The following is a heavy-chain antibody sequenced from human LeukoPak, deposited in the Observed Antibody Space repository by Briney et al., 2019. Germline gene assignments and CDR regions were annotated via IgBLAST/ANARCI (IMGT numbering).Heavy chain of an antibody. D-gene: IGHD2-2*01. V-gene: IGHV4-34*01. CDR2: INHSGST. CDR3: ARERYCSSTSCSKGAFDY. J-gene: IGHJ4*02. Sequence: SETPSLTCAVYGGSFSGYYWSWIRQPPGKGLEWIGEINHSGSTNYNPSLKSRVTISVDTSKNQFSLKLSSVTAADTAVYYCARERYCSSTSCSKGAFDYWGQGTLVTVSS. CDR1: GGSFSGYY.